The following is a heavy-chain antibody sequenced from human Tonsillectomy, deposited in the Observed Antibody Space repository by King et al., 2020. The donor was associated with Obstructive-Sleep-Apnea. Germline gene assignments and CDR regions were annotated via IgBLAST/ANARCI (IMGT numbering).Heavy chain of an antibody. V-gene: IGHV4-39*07. CDR2: IYYSGST. CDR3: AREDFSSGWYDFMDY. D-gene: IGHD6-19*01. J-gene: IGHJ4*02. Sequence: QLQESGPGLVKPSETLSLTCTVSGGSISSSSYYWGWIRQPPGKGLEWIGSIYYSGSTYYNPSLKSRVTISGDTSKNQFSLKLSSVTAADTAVYYCAREDFSSGWYDFMDYWGQGTLVTVSS. CDR1: GGSISSSSYY.